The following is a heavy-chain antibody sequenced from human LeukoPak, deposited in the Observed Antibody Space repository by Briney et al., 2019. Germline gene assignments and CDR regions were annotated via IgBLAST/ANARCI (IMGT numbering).Heavy chain of an antibody. J-gene: IGHJ3*02. CDR3: VRQPGSTAAFDT. CDR1: GVSMNNYY. D-gene: IGHD5-18*01. Sequence: SETLSLTCIVSGVSMNNYYWSWIRQTPGKGLEWIAYSHNNGESRYNPSLKSRITISVYTSKSEFTLKLSSLTAADTAIYYCVRQPGSTAAFDTWGQGTMVTVS. CDR2: SHNNGES. V-gene: IGHV4-59*08.